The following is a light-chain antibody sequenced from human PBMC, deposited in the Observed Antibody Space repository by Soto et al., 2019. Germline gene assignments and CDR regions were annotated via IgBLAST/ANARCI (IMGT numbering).Light chain of an antibody. CDR1: QSLLHSSGYTY. CDR2: LGS. Sequence: DIVMTQSPLSLPVTPGEPASISCRSSQSLLHSSGYTYLDWYLQKPGQSPQLLIYLGSNRASGVPDRFSGSGSGSDFILRISRVEAEDVGVYYCMRALQAPLTFGGGTKVEIK. V-gene: IGKV2-28*01. CDR3: MRALQAPLT. J-gene: IGKJ4*01.